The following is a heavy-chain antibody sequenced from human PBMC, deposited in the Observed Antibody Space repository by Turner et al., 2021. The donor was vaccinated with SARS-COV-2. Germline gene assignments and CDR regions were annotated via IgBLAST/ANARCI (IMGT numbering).Heavy chain of an antibody. J-gene: IGHJ3*02. CDR1: GYTFRPYG. V-gene: IGHV3-33*01. CDR3: AREDILPDNGLDI. D-gene: IGHD3-9*01. CDR2: IVNDGSQQ. Sequence: QVARVESGGGVVPPGRSRRLSGDTSGYTFRPYGMHGVRQARGKGLEWVAVIVNDGSQQHYADSVKGRFIITRDNSKNTLFLQMNSLRAEDTALYYCAREDILPDNGLDIWGQGTMVTVSS.